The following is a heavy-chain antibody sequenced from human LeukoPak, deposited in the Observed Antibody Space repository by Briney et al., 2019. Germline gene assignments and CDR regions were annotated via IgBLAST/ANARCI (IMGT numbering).Heavy chain of an antibody. V-gene: IGHV1-18*01. CDR2: ISAYNGNT. Sequence: ASVKVSCKASGYTFTSYGISWVRQAPGQGLEWMGWISAYNGNTNYAQKLQGRVTMTTDTSTSTAYMELRSLRSDDTAVYYCARQLTRNYDSSGYYDYWGQGTLVTVSS. D-gene: IGHD3-22*01. CDR3: ARQLTRNYDSSGYYDY. J-gene: IGHJ4*02. CDR1: GYTFTSYG.